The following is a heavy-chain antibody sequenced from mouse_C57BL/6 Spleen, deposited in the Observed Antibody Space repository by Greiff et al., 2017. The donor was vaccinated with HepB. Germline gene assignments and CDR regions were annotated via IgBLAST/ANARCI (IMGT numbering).Heavy chain of an antibody. J-gene: IGHJ2*01. D-gene: IGHD2-1*01. CDR3: ARGRGGNCLDY. CDR2: IWSGGST. Sequence: QVQLKESGPGLVQPSQSLSITCTVSGFSLTSYGVHWVRQSPGKGLEWLGVIWSGGSTDYNAAFISRLSISKDNSKSQVFFKMNSLQADDTAIYYCARGRGGNCLDYWGQGTTLTVSS. CDR1: GFSLTSYG. V-gene: IGHV2-2*01.